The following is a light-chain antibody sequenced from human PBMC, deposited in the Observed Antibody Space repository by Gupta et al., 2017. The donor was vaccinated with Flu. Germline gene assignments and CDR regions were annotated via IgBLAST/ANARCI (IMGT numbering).Light chain of an antibody. CDR3: GTWDNSLNVVV. V-gene: IGLV1-51*01. Sequence: STANIVNNYVSWYQQLPGTAPKLLIYGSNKRPSEIPDRFSGSESGTSATLTISGLQTGDEAEYYCGTWDNSLNVVVFGGWTKLTVL. CDR2: GSN. J-gene: IGLJ3*02. CDR1: TANIVNNY.